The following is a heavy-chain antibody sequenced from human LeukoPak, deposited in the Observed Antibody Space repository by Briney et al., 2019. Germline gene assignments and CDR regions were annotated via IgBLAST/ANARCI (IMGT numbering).Heavy chain of an antibody. D-gene: IGHD6-19*01. CDR1: GGSISSGSYY. CDR2: IYTSGST. V-gene: IGHV4-61*02. CDR3: ARESSGWYYYGIDV. J-gene: IGHJ6*02. Sequence: SQTLSLACTVSGGSISSGSYYWSWIRQPAGKGLEWIGRIYTSGSTNYNPSLKSRVTISVDTSKNQFSLKLSSVTAADTAVYYCARESSGWYYYGIDVWGQGTTVTVSS.